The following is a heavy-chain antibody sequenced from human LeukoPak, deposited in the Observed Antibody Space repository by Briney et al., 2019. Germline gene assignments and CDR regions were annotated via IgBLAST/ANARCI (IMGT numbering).Heavy chain of an antibody. CDR1: GGTFSSYA. Sequence: ASVKVSCKASGGTFSSYAISWVRQAPGQGLEWMGGIIPIFGTANYAQKFQGRVTITTDESTSTAYMELSSLRSEDTAVYYCARVTRPGYYYYYMDVWGKGTTVTVSS. CDR3: ARVTRPGYYYYYMDV. CDR2: IIPIFGTA. V-gene: IGHV1-69*05. J-gene: IGHJ6*03.